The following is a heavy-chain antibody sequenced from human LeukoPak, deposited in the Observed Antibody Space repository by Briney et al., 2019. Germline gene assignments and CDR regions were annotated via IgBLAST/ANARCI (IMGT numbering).Heavy chain of an antibody. CDR3: ARVPGVRGPLNN. CDR2: INSDGSST. CDR1: GFTFSSYG. D-gene: IGHD3-10*01. J-gene: IGHJ4*02. Sequence: PGRSLRLSCAASGFTFSSYGMHWVRQAPGKGLVWVSRINSDGSSTSYADSVKGRFTISRDNAKNTLYLQMNSLRAEDTAVYYCARVPGVRGPLNNWGQGTLVTVSS. V-gene: IGHV3-74*01.